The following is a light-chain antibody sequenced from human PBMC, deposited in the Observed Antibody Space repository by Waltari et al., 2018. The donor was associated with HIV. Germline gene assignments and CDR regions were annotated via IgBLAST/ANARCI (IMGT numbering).Light chain of an antibody. J-gene: IGKJ3*01. CDR2: GAS. Sequence: EIASTQSPGTLSLSPGERGTLSCRASQSVSNRYLAWYQQKPGQTPRLLIYGASSRATGIPDRFSGSGSGTDFTLTISRLEPEDFAVYYCQQYGSSPFTFGPGTKVDIK. V-gene: IGKV3-20*01. CDR3: QQYGSSPFT. CDR1: QSVSNRY.